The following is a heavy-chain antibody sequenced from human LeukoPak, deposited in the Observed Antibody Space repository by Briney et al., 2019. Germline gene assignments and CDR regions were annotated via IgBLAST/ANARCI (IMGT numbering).Heavy chain of an antibody. CDR1: GGTFSSYA. D-gene: IGHD2-2*01. J-gene: IGHJ4*02. CDR3: ARAGGLGCSSTSCLIEGGLDY. Sequence: ASVKVSCKASGGTFSSYAISWVRQAPGQGLEWMGGIIPIFGTANYAQKFQGRVTITTDESTSTAYMELSSLRSEDTAVYYCARAGGLGCSSTSCLIEGGLDYWGQGTLVTVSS. CDR2: IIPIFGTA. V-gene: IGHV1-69*05.